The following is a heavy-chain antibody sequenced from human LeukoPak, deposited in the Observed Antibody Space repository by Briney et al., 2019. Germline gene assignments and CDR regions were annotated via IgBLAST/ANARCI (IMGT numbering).Heavy chain of an antibody. D-gene: IGHD3-22*01. CDR1: GYSFTSYW. CDR3: ARHRYYYDSSGYYSFDY. CDR2: IYPGDSDT. Sequence: GESLKISCKGAGYSFTSYWIGWVRQMPGKGLEWMGIIYPGDSDTRYSPSFQGQVTISADKSISTAYLQWSSLKASDTAMYYCARHRYYYDSSGYYSFDYWGQGTLVTVSS. V-gene: IGHV5-51*01. J-gene: IGHJ4*02.